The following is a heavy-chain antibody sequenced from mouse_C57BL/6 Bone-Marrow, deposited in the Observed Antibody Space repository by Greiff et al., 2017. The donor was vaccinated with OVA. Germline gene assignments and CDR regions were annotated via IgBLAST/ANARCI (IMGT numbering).Heavy chain of an antibody. CDR2: ISSGGDYI. Sequence: EVMLVESGEGLVKPGGSLKLSCAASGFTFSSYAMSWVRQTPEKRLEWVAYISSGGDYIYYADTVKGRFTISRDNARNTLYLQMSSLKSEDTAMYYCTRGYYGSRYYFDYWGQGTTLTVSS. V-gene: IGHV5-9-1*02. J-gene: IGHJ2*01. D-gene: IGHD1-1*01. CDR1: GFTFSSYA. CDR3: TRGYYGSRYYFDY.